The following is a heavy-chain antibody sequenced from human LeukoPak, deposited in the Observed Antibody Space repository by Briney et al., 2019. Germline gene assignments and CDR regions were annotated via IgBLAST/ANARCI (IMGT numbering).Heavy chain of an antibody. CDR3: ARDLRSGWTHGMDV. J-gene: IGHJ6*04. Sequence: ASVKVSCKASGYTCTGYYMHWVRQAPGQGLEWMGWINPNSGGTNYAQKFQGWVTMTRDTSISTAYMELSRLRSDDTAVYYCARDLRSGWTHGMDVWGKGTTVTVSS. V-gene: IGHV1-2*04. D-gene: IGHD6-19*01. CDR1: GYTCTGYY. CDR2: INPNSGGT.